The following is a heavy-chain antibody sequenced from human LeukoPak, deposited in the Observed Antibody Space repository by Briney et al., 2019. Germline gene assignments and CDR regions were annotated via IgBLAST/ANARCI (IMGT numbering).Heavy chain of an antibody. D-gene: IGHD6-19*01. Sequence: PGGSLRLSCAASGFTFSSYSMNWVRQAPGKGLEWVSYISSSSSTIYYADSVKGRFTISRDNSKNTLYLQMNSLRAEDTAVYYCAKVHSSGWYGEGWDLYYFDYWGQGTLVTVSS. J-gene: IGHJ4*02. CDR3: AKVHSSGWYGEGWDLYYFDY. CDR2: ISSSSSTI. V-gene: IGHV3-48*01. CDR1: GFTFSSYS.